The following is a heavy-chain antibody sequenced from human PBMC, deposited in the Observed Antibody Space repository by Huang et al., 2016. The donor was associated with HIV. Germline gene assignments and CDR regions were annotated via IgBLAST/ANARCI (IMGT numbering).Heavy chain of an antibody. Sequence: QVQVVQSGGEVKKPGASVKVSCKPSDYSFTTYGIAWVRQAPGQGLEWMGWISGDQGNTEYTQTFQGRVSMTADTSTSTAYLELRSLRSDDTAIYYCVIGGSSWGIPEYWGQGTLVTVSS. J-gene: IGHJ4*02. CDR3: VIGGSSWGIPEY. D-gene: IGHD6-13*01. CDR2: ISGDQGNT. V-gene: IGHV1-18*01. CDR1: DYSFTTYG.